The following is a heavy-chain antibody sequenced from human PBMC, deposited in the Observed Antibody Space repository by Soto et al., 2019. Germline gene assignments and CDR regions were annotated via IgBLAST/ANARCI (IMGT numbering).Heavy chain of an antibody. CDR3: AKTGVYRGGDCPRLYYYYGMDV. D-gene: IGHD2-21*02. J-gene: IGHJ6*02. V-gene: IGHV3-23*01. CDR2: ISGSGGST. CDR1: GFTFSSYA. Sequence: PGGSLRLSCAASGFTFSSYAMSWVRQAPGKGLEWVSAISGSGGSTYYADSVKGRFTISRDNSKNTLYLQMNSLRAEDTAVYYCAKTGVYRGGDCPRLYYYYGMDVWGQGTTVTVSS.